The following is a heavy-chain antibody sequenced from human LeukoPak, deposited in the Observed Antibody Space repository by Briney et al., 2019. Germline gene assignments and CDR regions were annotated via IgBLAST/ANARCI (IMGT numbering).Heavy chain of an antibody. CDR2: INPSDGST. D-gene: IGHD3-22*01. Sequence: ASVKVSCKASGYTFSTYYMHWVRQAPGQGLEWMGIINPSDGSTSYAEKFQGRITMTRDMSTSTVYMELSSVRSEDTAVYYCARDTPYYYGSSGYDSVYWGQGTLVTVSS. J-gene: IGHJ4*02. CDR3: ARDTPYYYGSSGYDSVY. V-gene: IGHV1-46*01. CDR1: GYTFSTYY.